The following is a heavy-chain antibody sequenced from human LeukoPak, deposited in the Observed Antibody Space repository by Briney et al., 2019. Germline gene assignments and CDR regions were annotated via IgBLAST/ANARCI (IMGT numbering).Heavy chain of an antibody. CDR1: GFTFSSYG. Sequence: PGGSLRLSCAASGFTFSSYGMHWVRQAPGKGLEWVAFIRYDGSNKYYADSVKGRFTISRDNSKNTLYLQMNSLRAEDTAVYYCAKALHEGRGAYPIYYFDYWGPGTLATVSS. D-gene: IGHD3-10*01. CDR2: IRYDGSNK. CDR3: AKALHEGRGAYPIYYFDY. V-gene: IGHV3-30*02. J-gene: IGHJ4*01.